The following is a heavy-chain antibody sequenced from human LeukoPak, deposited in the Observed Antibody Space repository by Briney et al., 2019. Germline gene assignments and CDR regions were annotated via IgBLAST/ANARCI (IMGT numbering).Heavy chain of an antibody. V-gene: IGHV3-48*03. J-gene: IGHJ5*02. CDR1: GFTFSTYE. Sequence: PGGSLRLSCAVSGFTFSTYEMNWVRQAPGKGLEWVSYISSSGDTIHYADSVKGRFTISRDNAKNSLYLQMNSLRAEDTAVYYCAKVWAAASSWYKSPIGWFDPWGQGTLVTVSS. CDR2: ISSSGDTI. D-gene: IGHD6-13*01. CDR3: AKVWAAASSWYKSPIGWFDP.